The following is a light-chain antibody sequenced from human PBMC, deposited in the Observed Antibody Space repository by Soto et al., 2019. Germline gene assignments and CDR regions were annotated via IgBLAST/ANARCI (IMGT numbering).Light chain of an antibody. Sequence: DIQMTQSPSTLSASVGDTLTIACRASENINMWLAWSQQKPGQAPRLLIQRASRVERGVPSRFSASGSDTEFTLPLRSLQPEEFATYYCQQYNRYFKALGQGTKV. CDR3: QQYNRYFKA. CDR2: RAS. V-gene: IGKV1-5*03. J-gene: IGKJ1*01. CDR1: ENINMW.